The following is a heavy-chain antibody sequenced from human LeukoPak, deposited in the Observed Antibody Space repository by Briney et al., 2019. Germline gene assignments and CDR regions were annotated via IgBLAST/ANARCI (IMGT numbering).Heavy chain of an antibody. CDR1: GGSISSSSYY. CDR3: ARDWDLNYFDY. J-gene: IGHJ4*02. Sequence: PSETLSLTCTVSGGSISSSSYYWGWIRQPPGKGLEWIGSIYYSGSTYYNPSLKSRVTISVDTSKNQFSLKLSSVTAADTAVYYCARDWDLNYFDYWGQGTLVTVSS. V-gene: IGHV4-39*07. D-gene: IGHD1-26*01. CDR2: IYYSGST.